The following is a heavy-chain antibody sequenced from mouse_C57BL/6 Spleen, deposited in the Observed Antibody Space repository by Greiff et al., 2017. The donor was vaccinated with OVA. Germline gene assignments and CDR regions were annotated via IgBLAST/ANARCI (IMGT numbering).Heavy chain of an antibody. V-gene: IGHV1-15*01. CDR1: GYTFTDYE. D-gene: IGHD2-14*01. CDR3: TREEIGYWYFDV. CDR2: IDPETGGT. Sequence: QVQLQQSGAELVRPGASVTLSCKASGYTFTDYEMHWVKQTPVHGLEWIGAIDPETGGTAYNQKFKGKAILTADKSSGTAYMELRSLTSEDSAVYYCTREEIGYWYFDVWGTGTTVTVSS. J-gene: IGHJ1*03.